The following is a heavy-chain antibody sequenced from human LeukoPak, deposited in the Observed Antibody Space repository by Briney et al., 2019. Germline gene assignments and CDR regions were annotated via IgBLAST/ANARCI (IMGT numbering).Heavy chain of an antibody. CDR2: IYHSGST. V-gene: IGHV4-39*07. D-gene: IGHD3-16*01. CDR3: ARDGGVTYYYFYYYMDV. J-gene: IGHJ6*03. CDR1: GGSISSSSYY. Sequence: SETLSLTCTVSGGSISSSSYYWGWIRQPPGKGLEWIGSIYHSGSTYYNPSLKSRVIISVDTSKNQFSLKLSSVTAADTAVYYCARDGGVTYYYFYYYMDVWGKGTTVTVSS.